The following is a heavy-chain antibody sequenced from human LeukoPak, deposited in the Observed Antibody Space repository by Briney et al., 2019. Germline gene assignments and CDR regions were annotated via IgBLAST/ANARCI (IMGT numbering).Heavy chain of an antibody. CDR2: ISIYSGNT. CDR3: ASGSRSWTSDAFDI. CDR1: GFTFSNYG. J-gene: IGHJ3*02. V-gene: IGHV1-18*01. Sequence: ASVKVSCKASGFTFSNYGITWVRQAPGQGLEWMGWISIYSGNTNYAQEFQGRLTMTTDTSTSTAYMELRSLRSDDAAMYYCASGSRSWTSDAFDIWGQGTMVTVSS. D-gene: IGHD6-13*01.